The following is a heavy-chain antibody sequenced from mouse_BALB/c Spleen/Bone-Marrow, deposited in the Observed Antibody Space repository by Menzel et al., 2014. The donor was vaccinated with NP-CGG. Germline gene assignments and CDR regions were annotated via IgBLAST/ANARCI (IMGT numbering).Heavy chain of an antibody. V-gene: IGHV3-2*02. Sequence: EVKVVDSGPGLVKPSQSLSLPCTVTGYSITSDYAWNWIRQFPGNKLEWMGYISYSGSTSYNPSLKSRISITRDTSKNQFFLQLNSVTTEDTATYYCARFGYDGYWYFDVWGAGTTVTVSS. CDR2: ISYSGST. CDR1: GYSITSDYA. CDR3: ARFGYDGYWYFDV. J-gene: IGHJ1*01. D-gene: IGHD2-2*01.